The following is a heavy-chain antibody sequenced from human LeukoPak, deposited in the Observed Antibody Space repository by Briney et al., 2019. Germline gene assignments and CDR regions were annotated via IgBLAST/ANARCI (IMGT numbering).Heavy chain of an antibody. J-gene: IGHJ4*02. CDR3: ARRPEYYDYGWGSYRYLYYSDY. Sequence: SETLSLTCAVYGGSFSGYYWSWIRQPPGKGLEWIGEINHSGSTNYNPSLKSRVTISVDTSKNQFSLKLSSVTAADTAVYYCARRPEYYDYGWGSYRYLYYSDYWGQGTLVTVSS. V-gene: IGHV4-34*01. CDR1: GGSFSGYY. D-gene: IGHD3-16*02. CDR2: INHSGST.